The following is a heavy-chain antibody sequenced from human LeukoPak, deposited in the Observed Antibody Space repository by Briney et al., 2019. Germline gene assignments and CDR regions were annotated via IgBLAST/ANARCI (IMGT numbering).Heavy chain of an antibody. Sequence: PSETLSLTCTVSGDSIGSTTTYYWGWIRQPPGKGLEWIGNVNYRGTPHYNPSLKSRVTISVDTSKNQFSLKLSSVTAADTAVYYCARVTIFGGLADYWGQGTLVTVSS. CDR3: ARVTIFGGLADY. J-gene: IGHJ4*02. D-gene: IGHD3-3*01. CDR2: VNYRGTP. V-gene: IGHV4-39*01. CDR1: GDSIGSTTTYY.